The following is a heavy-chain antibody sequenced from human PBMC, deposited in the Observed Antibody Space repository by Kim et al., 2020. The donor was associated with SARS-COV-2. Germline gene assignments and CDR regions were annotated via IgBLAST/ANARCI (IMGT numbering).Heavy chain of an antibody. Sequence: SETLSLTCTVSGGSISSYYWSWIRQPPGKGLEWIGYIYYSGSTNYNPSLKSRVTISVDTSKNQFSLKLSSVTAADTAVYYCAGASSSGPYYYYGMDVWG. CDR1: GGSISSYY. CDR3: AGASSSGPYYYYGMDV. CDR2: IYYSGST. J-gene: IGHJ6*02. V-gene: IGHV4-59*13. D-gene: IGHD6-6*01.